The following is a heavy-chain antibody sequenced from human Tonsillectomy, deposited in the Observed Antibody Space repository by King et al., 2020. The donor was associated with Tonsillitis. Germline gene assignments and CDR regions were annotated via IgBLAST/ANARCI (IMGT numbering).Heavy chain of an antibody. CDR1: GFTFDDYG. V-gene: IGHV3-20*04. J-gene: IGHJ4*02. Sequence: EVQLVESGGGVVRPGGSLRLSCAASGFTFDDYGMSWVRQAPGKGLEWVSGINWNGGSTAYVDSVKGRFTMSRDNAKNSLYLQMNSLRAEDTALYYCAGGPNARGSGWHFDFWGQGILVTVSS. D-gene: IGHD6-19*01. CDR2: INWNGGST. CDR3: AGGPNARGSGWHFDF.